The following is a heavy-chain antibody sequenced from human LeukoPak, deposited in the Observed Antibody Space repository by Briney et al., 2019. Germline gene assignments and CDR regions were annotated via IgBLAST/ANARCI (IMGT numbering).Heavy chain of an antibody. V-gene: IGHV5-51*01. Sequence: GESLKISCKGSGYSFTSYWIGWVRQMPGKGLEWMGIIYPGDSDTRYSPSFQGQVTISADKSISTAYLQWSSLKASDTAMYYCARQYCSTTSCYPIRYWGQGTLVTVSS. CDR1: GYSFTSYW. J-gene: IGHJ4*02. CDR3: ARQYCSTTSCYPIRY. CDR2: IYPGDSDT. D-gene: IGHD2-2*01.